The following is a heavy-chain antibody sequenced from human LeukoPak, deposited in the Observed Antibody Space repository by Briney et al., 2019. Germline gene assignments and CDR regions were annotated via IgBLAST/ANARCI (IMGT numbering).Heavy chain of an antibody. CDR1: GYTFTRYY. D-gene: IGHD4-23*01. Sequence: ASVKVSCKASGYTFTRYYMHWVRQAPGQGLEWMGMINPSGGDTTYAQKLQGRVTMTRDTSTSTVYMELSSLRSEDTAVYYCARENGGKDYWGQGTLVTVSS. CDR2: INPSGGDT. J-gene: IGHJ4*02. CDR3: ARENGGKDY. V-gene: IGHV1-46*01.